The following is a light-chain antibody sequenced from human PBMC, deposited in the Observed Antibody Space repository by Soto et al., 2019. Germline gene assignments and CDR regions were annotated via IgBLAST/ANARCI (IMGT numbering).Light chain of an antibody. V-gene: IGKV3-20*01. CDR2: GAS. CDR1: QSISSSY. Sequence: EIVLTQSPGTLSLSPGEGATLSCRASQSISSSYLAWYQQKPGQAPRLLIYGASIRATGIPDRFSGSGSGTDFTLTINKLEPEDFAVYYCQHPWTFGQGTKVEIK. CDR3: QHPWT. J-gene: IGKJ1*01.